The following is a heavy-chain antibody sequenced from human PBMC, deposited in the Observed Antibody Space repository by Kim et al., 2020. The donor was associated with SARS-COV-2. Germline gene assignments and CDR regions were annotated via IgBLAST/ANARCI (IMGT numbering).Heavy chain of an antibody. Sequence: GGSLRLSCAASGLTFRDPWMSWVRQAPGKGLEWVGRIKSKTDGGTTDYAAPVKGRFTISRDDSQNTLYLQMNSLKTEDTAVYYCATATCAYSSSCNLIDYWGQGTLVTVSS. CDR2: IKSKTDGGTT. CDR3: ATATCAYSSSCNLIDY. V-gene: IGHV3-15*01. J-gene: IGHJ4*02. CDR1: GLTFRDPW. D-gene: IGHD6-13*01.